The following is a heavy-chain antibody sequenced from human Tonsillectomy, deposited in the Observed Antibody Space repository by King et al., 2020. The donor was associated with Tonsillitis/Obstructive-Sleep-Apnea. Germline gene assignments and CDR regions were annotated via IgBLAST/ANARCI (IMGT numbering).Heavy chain of an antibody. CDR1: GYTFTNYG. J-gene: IGHJ4*02. CDR3: ARDSMSHYYDSSGYYTSEY. Sequence: QLVQSGAEVKKPGASVKVSCKASGYTFTNYGISWVRQAPGQGLEWMGWISAYNGHTNYAQKLQGRFTMTTDTSTSTAYMELRSLRSDDTAVYYCARDSMSHYYDSSGYYTSEYWGQGTLVTVSS. V-gene: IGHV1-18*01. D-gene: IGHD3-22*01. CDR2: ISAYNGHT.